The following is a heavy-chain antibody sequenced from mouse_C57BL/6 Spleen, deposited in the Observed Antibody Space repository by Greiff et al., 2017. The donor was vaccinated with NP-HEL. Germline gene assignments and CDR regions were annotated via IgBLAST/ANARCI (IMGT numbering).Heavy chain of an antibody. J-gene: IGHJ4*01. CDR1: GYTFTNYW. CDR2: IYPGGGYT. Sequence: QVQLQQSGAELVRPGTSVKMSCKASGYTFTNYWIGWAKQRPGHGLEWIGDIYPGGGYTNYNEKFKGKATLTADKSSSTAYMQFSSLTSEDSAIYYCARSKSDYYGSSYDAMDYWGQGTSVTVSS. CDR3: ARSKSDYYGSSYDAMDY. D-gene: IGHD1-1*01. V-gene: IGHV1-63*01.